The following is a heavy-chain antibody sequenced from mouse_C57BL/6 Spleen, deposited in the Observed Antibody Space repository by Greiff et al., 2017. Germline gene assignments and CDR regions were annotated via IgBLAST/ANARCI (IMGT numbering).Heavy chain of an antibody. CDR1: GFTFSDYG. J-gene: IGHJ2*01. CDR2: ISSGSSTI. D-gene: IGHD2-12*01. Sequence: EVKVVESGGGLVKPGGSLKLSCAASGFTFSDYGMHWVRQAPEKGLEWVAYISSGSSTIYYADTVKGRFTISRDNAKNTLFLQMTRLRSEDTAMYYCANRYGGNCFDYWGQGTTLTVSS. CDR3: ANRYGGNCFDY. V-gene: IGHV5-17*01.